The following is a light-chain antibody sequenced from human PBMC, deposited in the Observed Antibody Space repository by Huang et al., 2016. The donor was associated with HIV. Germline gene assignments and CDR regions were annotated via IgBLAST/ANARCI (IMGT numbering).Light chain of an antibody. J-gene: IGKJ4*01. CDR2: WAS. CDR3: QQYYHNPLT. Sequence: DIVMTQSPESLTVSLGERATIHCRSSQSLFFSSNKRSYLAWYQKKPGQPPKLVISWASARESGVPDRFSGSGSETHFTLTINSLQAEDVAVYYCQQYYHNPLTFGGGTKVEI. CDR1: QSLFFSSNKRSY. V-gene: IGKV4-1*01.